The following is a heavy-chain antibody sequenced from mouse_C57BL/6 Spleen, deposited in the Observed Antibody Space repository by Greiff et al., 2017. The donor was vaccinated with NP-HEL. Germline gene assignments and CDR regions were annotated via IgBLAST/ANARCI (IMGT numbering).Heavy chain of an antibody. J-gene: IGHJ2*01. CDR3: ARGEITTVEGHFDY. V-gene: IGHV1-64*01. CDR1: GYTFTSYW. D-gene: IGHD1-1*01. Sequence: VQLQQSGAELVKPGASVKLSCKASGYTFTSYWMHWVKQRPGQGLEWIGMIHPNSGSTNYNEKFKSKATLTVDKSSSTAYMQLSSLTSEDSAVYYCARGEITTVEGHFDYWGQGTTLTVSS. CDR2: IHPNSGST.